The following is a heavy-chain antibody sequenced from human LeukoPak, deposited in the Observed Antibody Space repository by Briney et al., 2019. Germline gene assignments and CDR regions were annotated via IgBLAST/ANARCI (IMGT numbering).Heavy chain of an antibody. D-gene: IGHD3-10*02. CDR2: ISSSGSTI. J-gene: IGHJ6*04. Sequence: GGSLRLSRAASGFTLSTYEMNWVRQAPGKGLEWVSYISSSGSTIYYADSVKGRFTISRDNAKNSLYLQMNSLRAEDTAVYYCAELGITMIGGVWGKGTTVTISS. V-gene: IGHV3-48*03. CDR3: AELGITMIGGV. CDR1: GFTLSTYE.